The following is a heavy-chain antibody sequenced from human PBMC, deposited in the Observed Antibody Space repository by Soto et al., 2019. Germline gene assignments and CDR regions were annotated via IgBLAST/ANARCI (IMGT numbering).Heavy chain of an antibody. CDR3: ARVGGPYTAFDY. Sequence: GESLKISCQASGYSFTNFWIGWVRQMPGKGLEWMGIIYPYDSDTKYSPSFQGQVTVSAGESISTAYLQWSSLQASDTAIYFCARVGGPYTAFDYWGQGTLVTVSS. CDR1: GYSFTNFW. CDR2: IYPYDSDT. J-gene: IGHJ4*02. D-gene: IGHD2-2*02. V-gene: IGHV5-51*01.